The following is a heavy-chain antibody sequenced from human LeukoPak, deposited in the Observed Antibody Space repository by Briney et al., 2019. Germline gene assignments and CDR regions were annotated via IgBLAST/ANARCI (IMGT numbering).Heavy chain of an antibody. CDR1: GYSFTNYW. V-gene: IGHV5-51*01. CDR3: ARHVTTVATSWFDP. CDR2: IYPGESNI. D-gene: IGHD5-12*01. Sequence: GESLKISCKGSGYSFTNYWIGWVRQMPGKGLEWMGFIYPGESNIRYSPSFQGRVTISADRSITTAYLQWSSLKASDTAMYYCARHVTTVATSWFDPWGQGTLVTVSS. J-gene: IGHJ5*02.